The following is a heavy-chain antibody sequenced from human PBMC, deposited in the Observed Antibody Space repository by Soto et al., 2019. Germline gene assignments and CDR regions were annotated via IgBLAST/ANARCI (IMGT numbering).Heavy chain of an antibody. D-gene: IGHD6-6*01. V-gene: IGHV1-2*02. CDR1: GYTFTGYF. J-gene: IGHJ5*02. CDR3: ARGGGTILVHLP. CDR2: INPNSGVT. Sequence: ASVKVSCKASGYTFTGYFIHWVRQAPGEGLEWVGYINPNSGVTKYAPRFLGRVTITRDTSIRTAYMDLNNLRSDDTAVYFCARGGGTILVHLPWGLGTVGTVSS.